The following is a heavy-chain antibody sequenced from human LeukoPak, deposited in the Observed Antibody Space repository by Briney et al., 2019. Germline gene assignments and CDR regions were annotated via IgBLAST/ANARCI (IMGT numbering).Heavy chain of an antibody. V-gene: IGHV1-69*04. CDR3: ARGGAIAAAGTGFYYFDY. D-gene: IGHD6-13*01. CDR1: GGTFSSYA. J-gene: IGHJ4*02. CDR2: IIPILGVA. Sequence: SVKVSCKASGGTFSSYAISWVRQAPGQGLEWMGRIIPILGVANYAQKFQGRVTITADKSTSTAYMELSSLRSEDTAVYYCARGGAIAAAGTGFYYFDYWGQGTLVTVSS.